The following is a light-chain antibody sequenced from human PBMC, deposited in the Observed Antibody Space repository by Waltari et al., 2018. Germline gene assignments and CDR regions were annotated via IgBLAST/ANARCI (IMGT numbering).Light chain of an antibody. CDR2: DTS. V-gene: IGKV3-11*01. CDR3: QQRRSWPLT. J-gene: IGKJ4*01. CDR1: HSVDRY. Sequence: EIVLTQSPATLSLSPGERATLSCRASHSVDRYLAWYQQRHGKPPRLLIYDTSNRAPGIPARFSGSGSDTDFTLTISSLEPGDFAVYYCQQRRSWPLTFGGGTKVEIE.